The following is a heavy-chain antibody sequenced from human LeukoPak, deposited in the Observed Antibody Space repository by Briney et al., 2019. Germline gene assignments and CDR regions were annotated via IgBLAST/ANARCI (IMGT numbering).Heavy chain of an antibody. D-gene: IGHD3-3*02. CDR1: GFTFSSYW. Sequence: PGGSLRLSCAASGFTFSSYWMSWVRQAPGKGLEWVANIKQDGSAKYYVDSVKGRFTISRDNAKNSLYLQMNSLRVEDTAVYYCARSLAGRPYYFDSWGQGTLVTVSS. V-gene: IGHV3-7*01. CDR3: ARSLAGRPYYFDS. J-gene: IGHJ4*02. CDR2: IKQDGSAK.